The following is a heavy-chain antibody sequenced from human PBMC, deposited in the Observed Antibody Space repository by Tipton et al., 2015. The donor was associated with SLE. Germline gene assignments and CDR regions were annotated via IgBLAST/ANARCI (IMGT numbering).Heavy chain of an antibody. V-gene: IGHV3-74*01. CDR1: GFMFGTSW. D-gene: IGHD1-20*01. Sequence: GSLRLSCAASGFMFGTSWMHWVRQGPGKGLEWVSRIHSDGTTISYADSVKGRFTISRDNTKNTLYLQMNSLRVEDTGVYYCARVRGSNSFDIWGQGTMVTVSS. J-gene: IGHJ3*02. CDR3: ARVRGSNSFDI. CDR2: IHSDGTTI.